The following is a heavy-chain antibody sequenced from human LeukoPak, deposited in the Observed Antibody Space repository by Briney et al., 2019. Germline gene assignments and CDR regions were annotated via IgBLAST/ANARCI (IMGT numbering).Heavy chain of an antibody. V-gene: IGHV4-34*01. J-gene: IGHJ4*02. CDR2: INHSGST. Sequence: PSETLSLTCAVYGGSFSPYYWSWIRQPPGKGLEWIGEINHSGSTNYNPSLKSRVTISVDTSKNQFSLRLSSVTAADTAVYYCARGGFNGVVDGYFDYWGQGTLFTVSS. D-gene: IGHD2-8*01. CDR3: ARGGFNGVVDGYFDY. CDR1: GGSFSPYY.